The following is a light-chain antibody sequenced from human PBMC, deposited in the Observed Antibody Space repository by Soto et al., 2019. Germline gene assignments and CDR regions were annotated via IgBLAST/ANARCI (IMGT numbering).Light chain of an antibody. CDR3: QQVNSFPYT. CDR1: QGIGSW. Sequence: DLQMPQSPSSVSASVGDRVAITCRASQGIGSWLAWYQQKPGKAPKLLIYAASNLQSGVPSRFSGSGSGTDFTLTIGSLQPEDFATYYCQQVNSFPYTFGQGTKLEIK. V-gene: IGKV1D-12*01. J-gene: IGKJ2*01. CDR2: AAS.